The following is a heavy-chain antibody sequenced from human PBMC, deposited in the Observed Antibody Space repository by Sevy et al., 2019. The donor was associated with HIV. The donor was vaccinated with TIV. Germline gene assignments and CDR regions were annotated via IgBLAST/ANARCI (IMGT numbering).Heavy chain of an antibody. CDR2: IWYDGSNK. J-gene: IGHJ4*02. Sequence: GGSLRLSCATSGFNFSNYGMHWVRQAPGKGLEWVALIWYDGSNKYYRDSVKGPLTISRDNSKNTLYLQMNSLRGEDTAVYYCARGRDYGNLDYWGQGTLVTVSS. V-gene: IGHV3-33*01. CDR1: GFNFSNYG. D-gene: IGHD4-17*01. CDR3: ARGRDYGNLDY.